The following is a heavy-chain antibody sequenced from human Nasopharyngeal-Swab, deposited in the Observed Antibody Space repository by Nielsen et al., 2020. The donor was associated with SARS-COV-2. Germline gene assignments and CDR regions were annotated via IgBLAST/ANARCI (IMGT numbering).Heavy chain of an antibody. V-gene: IGHV4-31*02. Sequence: RQAPGKGLEWIGYIYYSGSTYYNPSLKSRVTISVDTSKNQFPLKLSSVTAADTAVYYCARATMIVVVIGAFDIWGQGTMGTVSS. CDR2: IYYSGST. CDR3: ARATMIVVVIGAFDI. D-gene: IGHD3-22*01. J-gene: IGHJ3*02.